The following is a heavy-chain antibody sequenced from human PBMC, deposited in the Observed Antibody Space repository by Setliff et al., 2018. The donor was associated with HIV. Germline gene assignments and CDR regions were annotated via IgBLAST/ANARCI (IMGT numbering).Heavy chain of an antibody. CDR1: GFIFSNHD. CDR3: ARDPYSSGWNEYLSYYSYYNMDV. Sequence: GGSLRLSCEASGFIFSNHDFHWVRQAAAKGLEWVAAIGTGGDTYYVDSVKGRFTISRDNSKDTLFLQMNSLRPEDTAIYYCARDPYSSGWNEYLSYYSYYNMDVWGQGTTVTVSS. J-gene: IGHJ6*02. D-gene: IGHD6-19*01. CDR2: IGTGGDT. V-gene: IGHV3-13*01.